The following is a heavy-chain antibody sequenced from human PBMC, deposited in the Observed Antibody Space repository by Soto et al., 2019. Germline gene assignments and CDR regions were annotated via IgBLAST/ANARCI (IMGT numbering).Heavy chain of an antibody. D-gene: IGHD4-17*01. CDR2: ISYDGSNK. Sequence: GGSLRLSCAPSGLTFSSYSMHWVRQAPGKGLEWVAVISYDGSNKYYADSVEGRFTISRDNAKNLLFLQMDSLRAQDTAVYYCASDDYVTPYALDVWGHGTTVTVSS. CDR3: ASDDYVTPYALDV. CDR1: GLTFSSYS. V-gene: IGHV3-30-3*01. J-gene: IGHJ6*02.